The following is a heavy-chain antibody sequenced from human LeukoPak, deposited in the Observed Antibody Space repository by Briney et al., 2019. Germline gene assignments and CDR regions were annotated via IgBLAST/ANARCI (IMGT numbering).Heavy chain of an antibody. CDR1: GGSISSGDYY. CDR2: IYYSGST. Sequence: PSETLSLTCTVSGGSISSGDYYWSWIRQPPGKGLEWIGYIYYSGSTYYNPSLKSRVTISVDTSKNQFSLKLSSVTAADTAVYYCARVRRAPTYYYDSSGYYFAAFDIWGQGTMVTVSS. CDR3: ARVRRAPTYYYDSSGYYFAAFDI. V-gene: IGHV4-30-4*01. D-gene: IGHD3-22*01. J-gene: IGHJ3*02.